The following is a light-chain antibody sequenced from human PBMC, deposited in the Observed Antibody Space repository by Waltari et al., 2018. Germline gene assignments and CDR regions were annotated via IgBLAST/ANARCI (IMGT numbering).Light chain of an antibody. Sequence: SALPQPRSVSGSPGQSVTISCPGTSSDVGGYIYISWYQQHPGKAPKRMIYDVRKRPSGVPVSFSGSKSGNTASLTISGLQAEDEADYYGCSYAGSYVVFGGGTKLTVL. CDR2: DVR. CDR1: SSDVGGYIY. V-gene: IGLV2-11*01. CDR3: CSYAGSYVV. J-gene: IGLJ2*01.